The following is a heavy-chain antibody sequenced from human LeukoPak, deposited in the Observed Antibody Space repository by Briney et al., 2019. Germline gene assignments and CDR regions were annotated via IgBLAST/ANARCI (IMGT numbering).Heavy chain of an antibody. D-gene: IGHD6-19*01. Sequence: GGSLRLSCAASGFTFSSYVVSWVRQAPGKGLEWVSGISGRGSSTYYADSVKGRFTISRDNSKNTLYLQMNSLRAEDTAVYYCARQPDDFSGWNNGQDFFDYWGQGTLVTVSS. CDR2: ISGRGSST. V-gene: IGHV3-23*01. CDR1: GFTFSSYV. CDR3: ARQPDDFSGWNNGQDFFDY. J-gene: IGHJ4*02.